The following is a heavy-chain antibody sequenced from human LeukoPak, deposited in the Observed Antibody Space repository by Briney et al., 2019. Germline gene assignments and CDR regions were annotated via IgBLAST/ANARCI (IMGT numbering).Heavy chain of an antibody. D-gene: IGHD5-12*01. V-gene: IGHV3-11*01. CDR1: GFTFSDYY. CDR3: ARERKEVDIVATI. Sequence: PGGSLRLSCAASGFTFSDYYMSWIRQAPGKGLEWVSYISSSGSTIYYADSVKGRFTISRDNAKNSLYLQMNSLRAEDTAVYYCARERKEVDIVATIWGQGTLVTVSS. CDR2: ISSSGSTI. J-gene: IGHJ4*02.